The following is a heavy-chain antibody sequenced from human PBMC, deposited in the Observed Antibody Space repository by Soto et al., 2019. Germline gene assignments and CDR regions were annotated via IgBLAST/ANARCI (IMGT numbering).Heavy chain of an antibody. J-gene: IGHJ6*02. CDR3: ARRGYSYGAVYYYYGMDV. CDR2: IYPGDSDT. V-gene: IGHV5-51*01. CDR1: GYSFTSYW. Sequence: PGESLKISCKGSGYSFTSYWIGWVRQMPGKGLEWMGIIYPGDSDTRYSPSFQGQVTISADKSISTAYLQWSSLKASDTAMYYCARRGYSYGAVYYYYGMDVWGQGTTVTVSS. D-gene: IGHD5-18*01.